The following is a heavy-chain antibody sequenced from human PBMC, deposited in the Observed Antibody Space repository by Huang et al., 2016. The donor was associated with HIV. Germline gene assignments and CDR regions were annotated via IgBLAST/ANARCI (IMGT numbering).Heavy chain of an antibody. CDR2: IIPIFGTA. CDR3: AGTYGSGSYPISVDY. D-gene: IGHD3-10*01. CDR1: GGTFSSYA. V-gene: IGHV1-69*01. Sequence: QVQLVQSGAEVKKPGSSVKVSCKASGGTFSSYAISWVRQAPGQGLEWMGGIIPIFGTANYAQKCQGRVTITADESTSTAYMELSSLRSGDTAVYYCAGTYGSGSYPISVDYWGQGTLVTVSS. J-gene: IGHJ4*02.